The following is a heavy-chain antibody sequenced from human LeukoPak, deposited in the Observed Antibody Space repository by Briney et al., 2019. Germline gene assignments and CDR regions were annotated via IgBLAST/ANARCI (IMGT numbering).Heavy chain of an antibody. V-gene: IGHV3-30-3*01. CDR1: GFTFSSYA. Sequence: KSGGSLRLSCAASGFTFSSYAMHWVRQAPGKGLEWVAVISYDGSNKYYADSVKGRFTISRDNSKNTLYLQMNSLRAEDTAVYYCARADYYDSSGYFFRVKDYYYYYGMDVWGQGTTVTVSS. J-gene: IGHJ6*02. CDR2: ISYDGSNK. D-gene: IGHD3-22*01. CDR3: ARADYYDSSGYFFRVKDYYYYYGMDV.